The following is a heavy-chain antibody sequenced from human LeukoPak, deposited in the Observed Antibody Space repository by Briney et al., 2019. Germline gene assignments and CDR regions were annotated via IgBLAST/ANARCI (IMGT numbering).Heavy chain of an antibody. Sequence: GGSLRLSCAASGFTVSSNYMSWVRKAPGKELEWVSAISGSGGSTYYADSVKGRFTISRDNSKNTLYLQMNSLRAEDTAVYYCAKDRDLEPAAIDYWGQGTLVTVSS. CDR1: GFTVSSNY. V-gene: IGHV3-23*01. CDR2: ISGSGGST. CDR3: AKDRDLEPAAIDY. J-gene: IGHJ4*02. D-gene: IGHD2-2*02.